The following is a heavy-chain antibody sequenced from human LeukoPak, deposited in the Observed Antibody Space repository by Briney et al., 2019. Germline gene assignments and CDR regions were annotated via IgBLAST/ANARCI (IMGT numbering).Heavy chain of an antibody. V-gene: IGHV1-18*01. CDR1: GYTFTSYD. CDR2: ISAYNGNT. Sequence: GASVKVSCKASGYTFTSYDINWVRQAPGQGLEWMGWISAYNGNTNYAQKLQGRVTMTTDTSTSTAYMELRSLRSDDTAVYYCARVSNRRAPPEFNDYWGQGTLVTVSS. J-gene: IGHJ4*02. CDR3: ARVSNRRAPPEFNDY. D-gene: IGHD1-14*01.